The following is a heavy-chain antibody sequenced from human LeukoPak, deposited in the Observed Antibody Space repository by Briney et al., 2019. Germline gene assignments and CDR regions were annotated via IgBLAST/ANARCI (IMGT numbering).Heavy chain of an antibody. D-gene: IGHD3-10*01. CDR2: IYTSGSA. V-gene: IGHV4-4*07. CDR3: ARDPSTLTMVRGVIINPTVLFDY. CDR1: GGSISSYY. J-gene: IGHJ4*02. Sequence: PSETLSLTCTVSGGSISSYYWSWIRQPAGKGLEWIGRIYTSGSANYNPSLKSRVTMSVDTSKNQFSLKLSSVTAADTAVYYCARDPSTLTMVRGVIINPTVLFDYWGQGTLVTVSS.